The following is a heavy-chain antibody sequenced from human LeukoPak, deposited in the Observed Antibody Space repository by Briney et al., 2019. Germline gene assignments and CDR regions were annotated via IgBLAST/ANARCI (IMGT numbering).Heavy chain of an antibody. V-gene: IGHV4-30-2*01. Sequence: PSETLSLTCTVSGGSISSGGYYWSWIRQPPGKGLEWIGYIYHSGSTYYNPSLKSRVTISVDRSKNQFSLKLSSVTAADTAVYYCARGTLTLEGEGVYWFDPWGQGTLVTVSS. CDR3: ARGTLTLEGEGVYWFDP. D-gene: IGHD6-13*01. CDR1: GGSISSGGYY. CDR2: IYHSGST. J-gene: IGHJ5*02.